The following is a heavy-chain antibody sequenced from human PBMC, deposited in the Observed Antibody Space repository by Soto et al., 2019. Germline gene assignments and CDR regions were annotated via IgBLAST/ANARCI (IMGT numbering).Heavy chain of an antibody. Sequence: ASVKVSCKASGGTFRSYTISWVRQAPGQGLEWMGRIIPILGIANYAQKFQGRVTITADKSTSTAYMELSSLRSEDTAVYYCVRGFLNELEGIAAHYYYYYMDVWGKGTTVTVSS. D-gene: IGHD6-13*01. CDR2: IIPILGIA. CDR3: VRGFLNELEGIAAHYYYYYMDV. J-gene: IGHJ6*03. CDR1: GGTFRSYT. V-gene: IGHV1-69*02.